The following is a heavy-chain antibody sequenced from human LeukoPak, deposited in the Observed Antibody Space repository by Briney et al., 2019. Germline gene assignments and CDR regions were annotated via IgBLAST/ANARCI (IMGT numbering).Heavy chain of an antibody. Sequence: SETLSLTCAVYGGSFSGYYWSWIRYPPGKGLEWIGEINHSGSTNYNPSLKSRVTISVDTSKNQFSLKLSSVTAADTAVYYCARGFVVVPASYYYMDVWGKGTTVTVSS. J-gene: IGHJ6*03. D-gene: IGHD2-2*01. CDR1: GGSFSGYY. CDR3: ARGFVVVPASYYYMDV. V-gene: IGHV4-34*01. CDR2: INHSGST.